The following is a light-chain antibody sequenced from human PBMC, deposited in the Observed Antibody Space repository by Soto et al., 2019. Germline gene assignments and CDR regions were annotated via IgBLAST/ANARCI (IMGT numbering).Light chain of an antibody. V-gene: IGLV1-40*01. CDR2: NNA. J-gene: IGLJ1*01. CDR3: QSHDNSLSGFYV. Sequence: QSVLTQPPSASGTPGQRVTISCSGSSSNIGAGYAVHWYQKLPGTGPKLLIYNNAIRPSGVPDRFSGSRSGTSASLAITGLQAEDEADYYCQSHDNSLSGFYVFGTGTKSPS. CDR1: SSNIGAGYA.